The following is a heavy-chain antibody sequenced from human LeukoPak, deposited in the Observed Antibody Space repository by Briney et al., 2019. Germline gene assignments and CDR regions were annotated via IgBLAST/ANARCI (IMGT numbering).Heavy chain of an antibody. CDR2: IWYDGSNK. V-gene: IGHV3-33*01. CDR3: ASTTGSGSNAAPFDY. Sequence: PGGSLGLSCAASGFTFSSYGMHWVRQAPGKGLEWVAVIWYDGSNKYYADSVKGRFTISRDNSKNTLYLQMNSLRAEDTAVYYCASTTGSGSNAAPFDYWGQGTLVTVSS. CDR1: GFTFSSYG. D-gene: IGHD1-1*01. J-gene: IGHJ4*02.